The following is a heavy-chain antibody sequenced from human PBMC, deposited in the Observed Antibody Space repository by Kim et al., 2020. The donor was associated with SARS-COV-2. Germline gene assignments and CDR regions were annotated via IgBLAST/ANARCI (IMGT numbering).Heavy chain of an antibody. V-gene: IGHV1-69*04. Sequence: SVKVSCKASGGTFSSYAITWVRQAPGQGLEWMGRIIPIVAIANYAQKFQGRVTITADKSTSTAYMELSSLRSEDTAVYYCARGATITMGFYFDYWGQGTLVTVSS. D-gene: IGHD5-12*01. CDR3: ARGATITMGFYFDY. J-gene: IGHJ4*02. CDR2: IIPIVAIA. CDR1: GGTFSSYA.